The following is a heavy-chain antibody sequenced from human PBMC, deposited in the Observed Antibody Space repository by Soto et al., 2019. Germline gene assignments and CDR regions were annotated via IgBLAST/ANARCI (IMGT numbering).Heavy chain of an antibody. CDR1: GYTFTSYW. D-gene: IGHD3-10*01. Sequence: GESLKVSSMGSGYTFTSYWSSSVRQMPGKGLGWRGRIDTSDSYTNDSPSFQGHVTISADKAISTAYLQWSSLKATDTATYYCARHGYYDSGSYYNNYYYGMDVWGQGTTVTVSS. V-gene: IGHV5-10-1*01. CDR2: IDTSDSYT. J-gene: IGHJ6*02. CDR3: ARHGYYDSGSYYNNYYYGMDV.